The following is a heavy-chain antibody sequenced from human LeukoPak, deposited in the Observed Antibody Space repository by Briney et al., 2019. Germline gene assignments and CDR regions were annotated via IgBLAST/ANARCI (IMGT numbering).Heavy chain of an antibody. CDR1: GFTFGSYE. D-gene: IGHD5-24*01. CDR3: ARDHPDGYNTSPLDL. J-gene: IGHJ4*02. V-gene: IGHV3-48*03. CDR2: ISSSGSTI. Sequence: GGSLRLSCAASGFTFGSYEMNWVRQAPGKGLEWVSYISSSGSTIYYADSVKGRFTISRDNAKNSLYLQMNSLRAEDTAVYYCARDHPDGYNTSPLDLWGQGTLVTVSS.